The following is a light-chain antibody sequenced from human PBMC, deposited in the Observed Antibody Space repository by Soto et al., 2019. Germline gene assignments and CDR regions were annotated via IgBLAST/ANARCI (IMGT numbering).Light chain of an antibody. CDR3: RHSILTLPT. CDR1: QSLLHSDGYNY. J-gene: IGKJ3*01. V-gene: IGKV2-28*01. Sequence: DLVLTQSPLSLPVTPGEPASISCRSSQSLLHSDGYNYLDWYLQKPGQSPQLLIYLGSKRATGIPDRFSGSGSGTYFIQKISRVEPEDVGVYYCRHSILTLPTFGPGTKVDIK. CDR2: LGS.